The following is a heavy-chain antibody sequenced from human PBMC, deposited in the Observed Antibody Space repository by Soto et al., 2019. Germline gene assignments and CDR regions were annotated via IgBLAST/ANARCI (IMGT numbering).Heavy chain of an antibody. J-gene: IGHJ4*02. Sequence: LRLSCAASGYTFSSYSMNWVRQAPGKGLEWVSSISSSSSYIYYADSVKGRFTISRDNAKNSLYLQMNSLRAEDTAVYYCAREPRDQSSGWYFDYWGQGTLVTVSS. V-gene: IGHV3-21*01. CDR1: GYTFSSYS. CDR3: AREPRDQSSGWYFDY. D-gene: IGHD6-19*01. CDR2: ISSSSSYI.